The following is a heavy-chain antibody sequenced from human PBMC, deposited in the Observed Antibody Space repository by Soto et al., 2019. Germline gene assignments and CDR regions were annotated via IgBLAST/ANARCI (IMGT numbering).Heavy chain of an antibody. CDR2: ISDSGEGT. CDR3: AKGRMGTYYEFIDY. Sequence: QLLESGGDLVQPGGSLRLSCAASGFTFSNYAMSWVRQAPGKGLEWVSSISDSGEGTFYTDSVKGRFTISRDKSKNTLYLKRNSLRAENPAVYYWAKGRMGTYYEFIDYWGQGTLVPAS. CDR1: GFTFSNYA. V-gene: IGHV3-23*01. J-gene: IGHJ4*02. D-gene: IGHD3-3*01.